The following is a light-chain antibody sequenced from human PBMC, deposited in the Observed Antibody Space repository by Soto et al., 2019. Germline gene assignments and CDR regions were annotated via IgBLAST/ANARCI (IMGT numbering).Light chain of an antibody. J-gene: IGKJ1*01. Sequence: DIQMTQSPSTLSASVGDRVTITCRASQSISTWLAWYQQEPGKAPKLLIHKASSLQSGVPSRFSGSGSGTDFTRPISILHPDDFATYYCQQYHSYSPTFGQGTRVEIK. V-gene: IGKV1-5*03. CDR2: KAS. CDR1: QSISTW. CDR3: QQYHSYSPT.